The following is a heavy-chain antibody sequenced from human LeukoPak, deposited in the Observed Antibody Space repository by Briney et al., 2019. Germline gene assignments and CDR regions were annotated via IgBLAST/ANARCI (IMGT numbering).Heavy chain of an antibody. Sequence: PGGSLRLSCAASGFTFSRYWIHWVRQAPGKGLLWVSRINNDGSSTNYGDSVKGRFTSSRDNAKNTVYLQMNSLRAEDTAVYFCARVEAPYFDFWKGYLNAFDMWGLGTMVTVSS. J-gene: IGHJ3*02. V-gene: IGHV3-74*01. CDR2: INNDGSST. CDR3: ARVEAPYFDFWKGYLNAFDM. CDR1: GFTFSRYW. D-gene: IGHD3-3*01.